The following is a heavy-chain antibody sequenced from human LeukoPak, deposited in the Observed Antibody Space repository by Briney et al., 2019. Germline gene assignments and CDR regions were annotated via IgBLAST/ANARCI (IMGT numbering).Heavy chain of an antibody. CDR1: GFTFSSYG. CDR3: ARDLTMVRGVDY. Sequence: GGSLRLSCAASGFTFSSYGMHWVRQAPGKGLEGVAVIWYDGSNKYYADSVKGRFTISRDNAKNSLYLQMNSLRAEDTAVYYCARDLTMVRGVDYWGQGTLVTVSS. V-gene: IGHV3-33*01. D-gene: IGHD3-10*01. J-gene: IGHJ4*02. CDR2: IWYDGSNK.